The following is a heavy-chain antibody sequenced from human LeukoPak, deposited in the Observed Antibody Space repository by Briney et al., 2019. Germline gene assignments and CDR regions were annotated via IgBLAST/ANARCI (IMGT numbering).Heavy chain of an antibody. D-gene: IGHD6-13*01. CDR2: IYYSGST. V-gene: IGHV4-39*07. Sequence: SETLSLTCTVSGGSISSSSYYWGWIRQPPGKGLEWIGSIYYSGSTYYNPSLKSRVTISVDTSKNQFSLKLSSVTAADTAVYYCARDEGSSWRPFDYWGQGTLVTVSS. CDR3: ARDEGSSWRPFDY. J-gene: IGHJ4*02. CDR1: GGSISSSSYY.